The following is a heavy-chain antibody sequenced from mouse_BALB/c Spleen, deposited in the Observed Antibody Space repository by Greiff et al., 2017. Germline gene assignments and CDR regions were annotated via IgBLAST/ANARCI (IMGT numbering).Heavy chain of an antibody. CDR2: IYPGGGYT. D-gene: IGHD3-1*01. V-gene: IGHV1-63*02. J-gene: IGHJ2*01. Sequence: QVQLKESGAELVRPGTSVKISCKASGYTFTNYWLGWVKQRPGHGLEWIGDIYPGGGYTNYNEKFKGKATLTADTSSSTAYMQLSSLTSEDSAVYFCARQGSSGYDFDYWGQGTTLTVSS. CDR1: GYTFTNYW. CDR3: ARQGSSGYDFDY.